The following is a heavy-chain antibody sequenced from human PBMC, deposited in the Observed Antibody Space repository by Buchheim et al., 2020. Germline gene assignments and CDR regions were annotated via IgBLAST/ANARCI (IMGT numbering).Heavy chain of an antibody. Sequence: EVQLLESGGGLVQPGGPLRLSCAASGFTFSSYAMSWVRQAPGKGLEWVSAILGSGSSTYCADSVKGRFIISRDNSKNTLYLQMNSLRVEDTAVYYCTKAHDTSGYYPFVYGGQGTL. CDR1: GFTFSSYA. CDR3: TKAHDTSGYYPFVY. V-gene: IGHV3-23*01. D-gene: IGHD3-22*01. J-gene: IGHJ4*02. CDR2: ILGSGSST.